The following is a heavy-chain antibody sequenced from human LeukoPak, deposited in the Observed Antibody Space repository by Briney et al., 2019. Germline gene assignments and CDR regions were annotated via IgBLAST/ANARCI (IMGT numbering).Heavy chain of an antibody. V-gene: IGHV3-48*04. CDR1: GFTFSSYW. CDR3: ARPGYYYGMDV. D-gene: IGHD3-10*01. CDR2: ISSSGSSI. Sequence: GVSLRLSCAASGFTFSSYWMHWVRQAPGKGLEWVSYISSSGSSIYYADSVKGRFTISRDNAKNSLYLQMNSLRAEDTAVYYCARPGYYYGMDVWGQGTTVTVSS. J-gene: IGHJ6*02.